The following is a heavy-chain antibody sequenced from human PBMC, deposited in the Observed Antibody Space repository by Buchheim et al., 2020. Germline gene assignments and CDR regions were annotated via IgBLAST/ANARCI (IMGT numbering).Heavy chain of an antibody. D-gene: IGHD5-12*01. CDR1: GFTFSSYG. J-gene: IGHJ4*02. CDR2: ISYDGSNK. CDR3: GKARYSGFWHGGGVFDY. Sequence: QVQLVESGGGVVQPGRSLRLSCAASGFTFSSYGMHWVRQAPGKGLEWVAVISYDGSNKYYADSVKGRFTISRDNSKNTLYLQMNSLRAEDTAVYYCGKARYSGFWHGGGVFDYWGQGTL. V-gene: IGHV3-30*18.